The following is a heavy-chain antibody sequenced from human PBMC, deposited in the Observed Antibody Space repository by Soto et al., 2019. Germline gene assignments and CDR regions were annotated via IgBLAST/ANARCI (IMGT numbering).Heavy chain of an antibody. CDR1: DGSISGFY. Sequence: SETLSLTCTVSDGSISGFYWSWLRQPPGKGLEWIAYILSSGTTNYNPSLKSRVTLSVDTSKNQFSLKLTSLTAADSAVYYCARAPMVITRSYFDQWGQGTPVTVSS. CDR3: ARAPMVITRSYFDQ. CDR2: ILSSGTT. J-gene: IGHJ4*02. D-gene: IGHD3-22*01. V-gene: IGHV4-59*01.